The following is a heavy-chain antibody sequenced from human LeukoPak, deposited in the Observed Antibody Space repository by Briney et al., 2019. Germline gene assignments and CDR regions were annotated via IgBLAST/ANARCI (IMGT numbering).Heavy chain of an antibody. CDR3: VRSVMSIAVAGPLDY. D-gene: IGHD6-19*01. J-gene: IGHJ4*02. V-gene: IGHV3-30-3*01. Sequence: GGSLRLSCAASGFTFSSYAMHWVRQAPGKGLEWVAVISYDGSNKYYADSVKGRFTISRDNSKNTLYLQMNSLRAEDTAVYYCVRSVMSIAVAGPLDYWGQGTLVTVSS. CDR1: GFTFSSYA. CDR2: ISYDGSNK.